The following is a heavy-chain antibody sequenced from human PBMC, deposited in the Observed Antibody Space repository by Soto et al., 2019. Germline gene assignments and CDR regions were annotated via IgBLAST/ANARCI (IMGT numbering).Heavy chain of an antibody. J-gene: IGHJ5*02. D-gene: IGHD1-26*01. Sequence: GGSLRLSCAASGFIFENFGMSWVRQAPGKGLEWISSISGSGFKKYYADSVKGRFTISRDNSKSTVYLELNNLSAEDTAVYHCAKNQGVELVPLATVDWFDPWGQGSVVTASS. CDR2: ISGSGFKK. CDR3: AKNQGVELVPLATVDWFDP. V-gene: IGHV3-23*01. CDR1: GFIFENFG.